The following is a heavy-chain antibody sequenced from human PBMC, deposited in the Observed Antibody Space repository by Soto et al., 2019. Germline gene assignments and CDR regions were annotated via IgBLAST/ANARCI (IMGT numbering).Heavy chain of an antibody. D-gene: IGHD3-22*01. V-gene: IGHV3-30*18. J-gene: IGHJ4*02. CDR1: GFTFSSYG. CDR2: ISYDGSNK. CDR3: AKDGYYYDSSGYHIGYYYFDY. Sequence: PGGSLRLSCAASGFTFSSYGMHWVRQAPGKGLEWVAVISYDGSNKYYADSVKGRFTISRDNSKNTLYLQMNSLRAEDTAVYYCAKDGYYYDSSGYHIGYYYFDYWGQGTLVTVSS.